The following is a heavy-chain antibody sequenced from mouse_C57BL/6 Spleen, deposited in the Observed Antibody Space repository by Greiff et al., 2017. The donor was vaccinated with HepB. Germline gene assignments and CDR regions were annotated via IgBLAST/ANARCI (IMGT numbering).Heavy chain of an antibody. V-gene: IGHV5-17*01. CDR1: GFTFSDYG. CDR2: ISSGSSTI. Sequence: EVKLMESGGGLVKPGGSLKLSCAASGFTFSDYGMHWVRQAPEKGLEWVAYISSGSSTIYYADTVKGRFTISRDNAKNTLFLQMTSLRSEDTAMYYCAVSSLYYVDYWGQGTTLTVSS. J-gene: IGHJ2*01. D-gene: IGHD1-1*01. CDR3: AVSSLYYVDY.